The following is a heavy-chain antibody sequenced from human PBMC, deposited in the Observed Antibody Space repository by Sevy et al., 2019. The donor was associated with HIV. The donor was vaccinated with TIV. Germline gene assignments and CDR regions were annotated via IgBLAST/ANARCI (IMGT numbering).Heavy chain of an antibody. CDR1: GYTFTSYG. Sequence: ASVKVSCKASGYTFTSYGISWVRQAPGQGLEWMGWISAYNGNTNYAQKLQGRVTMTTDTSTSTAYMELRSLRSDDTAVYYCARVERDYDILTGQDEFDYWGPGTLVTVSS. D-gene: IGHD3-9*01. V-gene: IGHV1-18*01. CDR3: ARVERDYDILTGQDEFDY. CDR2: ISAYNGNT. J-gene: IGHJ4*02.